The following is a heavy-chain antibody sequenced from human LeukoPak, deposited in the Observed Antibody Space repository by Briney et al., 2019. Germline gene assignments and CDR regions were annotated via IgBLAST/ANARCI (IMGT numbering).Heavy chain of an antibody. CDR1: GFTFSSYG. J-gene: IGHJ6*03. V-gene: IGHV3-33*06. D-gene: IGHD4-11*01. CDR3: AKDRSNPSYYYYYYMDV. CDR2: IWYDGSNK. Sequence: GGSLRLSCAASGFTFSSYGMHWVRQAPGKGLEWVAVIWYDGSNKYYADSVKGRFTISRDNSKNTLYLQMNSLRAEDTAVYYCAKDRSNPSYYYYYYMDVSGKGTTVTVSS.